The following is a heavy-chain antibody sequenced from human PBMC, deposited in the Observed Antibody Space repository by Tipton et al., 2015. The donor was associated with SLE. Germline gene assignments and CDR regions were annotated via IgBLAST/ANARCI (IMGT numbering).Heavy chain of an antibody. D-gene: IGHD1-26*01. CDR2: IKQDGSER. CDR1: GFTFSNYW. J-gene: IGHJ3*02. V-gene: IGHV3-7*01. CDR3: ARVIVGATGAFDI. Sequence: SLRLSCAASGFTFSNYWMNWVRQAPGKGLEWVANIKQDGSERYYADSVEGRFAISRDNAKNTLYLQMNSLRAEDTAVYYCARVIVGATGAFDIWGQGTMVTVSS.